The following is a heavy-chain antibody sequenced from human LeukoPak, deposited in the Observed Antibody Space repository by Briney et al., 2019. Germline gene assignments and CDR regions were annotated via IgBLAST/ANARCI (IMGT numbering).Heavy chain of an antibody. J-gene: IGHJ5*02. Sequence: PGGSLRLSCAASGFTFSSYSMNWVRQAPGKGLEWVSYISSSSSTIYYADSVKGRFTISRDNAKNSLYLQMNSLRAEDTAVYYCASAFSESWFDPWGQGTLVTVSS. CDR3: ASAFSESWFDP. V-gene: IGHV3-48*04. CDR1: GFTFSSYS. CDR2: ISSSSSTI. D-gene: IGHD2/OR15-2a*01.